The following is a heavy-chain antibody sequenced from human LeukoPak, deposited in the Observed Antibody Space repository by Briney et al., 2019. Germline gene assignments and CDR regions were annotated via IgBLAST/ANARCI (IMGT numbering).Heavy chain of an antibody. CDR2: IYYSGST. CDR1: GGSISSSSYY. Sequence: SETLSLTCTVSGGSISSSSYYWGWIRQPPGQGLEWIGSIYYSGSTYYNPSLKSRVTISVDTSKNQFSLKLSSVTAADTAVYYCARLRMATNKNFDYWGQGTLVTVSS. V-gene: IGHV4-39*01. CDR3: ARLRMATNKNFDY. D-gene: IGHD5-12*01. J-gene: IGHJ4*02.